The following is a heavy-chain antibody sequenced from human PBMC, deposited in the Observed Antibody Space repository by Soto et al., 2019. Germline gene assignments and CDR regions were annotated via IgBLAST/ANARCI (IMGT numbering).Heavy chain of an antibody. CDR3: TRENSYFDY. J-gene: IGHJ4*02. V-gene: IGHV1-18*01. Sequence: QLLQSGAEVKKPGASVKVTCKASGYTFRNFGIIWVRQAPGQGLEWMGWISAYNANANYAQKFQGRLTMTADTSTSTAYMELRSLRSDDTAVYYCTRENSYFDYWGQGTLVTVSS. CDR2: ISAYNANA. CDR1: GYTFRNFG.